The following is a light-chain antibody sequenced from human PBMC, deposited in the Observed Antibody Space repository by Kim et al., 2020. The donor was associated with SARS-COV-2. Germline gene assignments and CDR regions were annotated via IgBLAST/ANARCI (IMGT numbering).Light chain of an antibody. CDR3: SSYTSSSPCV. CDR2: DVS. J-gene: IGLJ3*02. V-gene: IGLV2-14*01. Sequence: QSALTQPASVSGSPGQSIPISCTGTSSDVGGYNYVSWYQQHPGKAPKLMIYDVSKRPSGVSNRFSGAKSGNTASLTISGLQAEDEADYYCSSYTSSSPCVFGGGTQLSVL. CDR1: SSDVGGYNY.